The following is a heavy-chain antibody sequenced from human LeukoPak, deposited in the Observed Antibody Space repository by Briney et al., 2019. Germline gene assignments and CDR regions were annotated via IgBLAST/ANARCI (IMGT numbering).Heavy chain of an antibody. V-gene: IGHV3-21*01. Sequence: GGSLRLSCAASGFTFSSYCMNWVRQAPGKGLEWVSSISSSSSYIYYAGPVKGRFTISRDNAKNSLYLQMNSLRAEDTAVYYCARGDSYFDYWGQGTLVTVSS. CDR1: GFTFSSYC. J-gene: IGHJ4*02. CDR2: ISSSSSYI. CDR3: ARGDSYFDY.